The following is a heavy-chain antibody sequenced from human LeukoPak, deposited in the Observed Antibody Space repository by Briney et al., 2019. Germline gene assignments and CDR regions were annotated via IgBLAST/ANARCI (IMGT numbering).Heavy chain of an antibody. Sequence: PGGSLRLSCAASGFTFSNAWMSWVRQAPGKGLEWVGRIKSKTVGGTTDYAAPVKGRFTISRDDSKNTVYLQMDSLKTGDTAVYYCTTSLAYCVCDCYPTRWGQGTLVTVSS. CDR2: IKSKTVGGTT. V-gene: IGHV3-15*01. CDR3: TTSLAYCVCDCYPTR. CDR1: GFTFSNAW. J-gene: IGHJ4*02. D-gene: IGHD2-21*02.